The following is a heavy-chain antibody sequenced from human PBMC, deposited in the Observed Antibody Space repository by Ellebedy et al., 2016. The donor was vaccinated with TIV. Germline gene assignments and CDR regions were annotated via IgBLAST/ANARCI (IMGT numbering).Heavy chain of an antibody. D-gene: IGHD1-14*01. J-gene: IGHJ6*02. CDR1: GGTFSSYA. Sequence: SVKVSXXASGGTFSSYAISWVRQAPGQGLEWMGGIIPIFGTANYAQKFQGRVTMTRNTSISTAYMELSSLRSEDTAVYYCARDGNYGMDVWGQGTTVTVSS. V-gene: IGHV1-69*05. CDR3: ARDGNYGMDV. CDR2: IIPIFGTA.